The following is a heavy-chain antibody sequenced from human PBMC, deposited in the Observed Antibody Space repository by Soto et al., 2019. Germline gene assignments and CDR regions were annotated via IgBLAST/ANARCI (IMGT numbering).Heavy chain of an antibody. Sequence: GGSLRLSCAASGFTVSSNYMSWVRQAPGKGLEWVSVIYSGGSTYYADSVKGRFTISRDNSKNTLYLQMNSLRAEDTAVYYCASDYIWGSYRYSYYYYYMDVWGKGTTVTVSS. CDR2: IYSGGST. J-gene: IGHJ6*03. CDR3: ASDYIWGSYRYSYYYYYMDV. CDR1: GFTVSSNY. D-gene: IGHD3-16*02. V-gene: IGHV3-66*01.